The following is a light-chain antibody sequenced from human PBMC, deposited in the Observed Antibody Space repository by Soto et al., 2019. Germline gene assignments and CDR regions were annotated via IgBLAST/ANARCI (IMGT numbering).Light chain of an antibody. CDR1: SSNIGSNT. CDR3: AAWDASLNGVV. V-gene: IGLV1-44*01. J-gene: IGLJ2*01. CDR2: SNN. Sequence: SVLTQPPSASGTPGQRVTISCSGSSSNIGSNTVNWYQQLPGTAPKLLIYSNNQRPSGVPDRFSGSKSGTSASLAISGLQSEDEADYYCAAWDASLNGVVFGGGTQLTVL.